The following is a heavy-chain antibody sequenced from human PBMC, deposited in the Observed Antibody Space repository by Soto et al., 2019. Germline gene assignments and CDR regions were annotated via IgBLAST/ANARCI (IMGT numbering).Heavy chain of an antibody. D-gene: IGHD6-13*01. Sequence: PSDTLSLTCSVSSDSMNSGGYYWSWIRQHPGKGLEWIVYIESYGDTFYNPSLKSRVTISVDTSKNQFSLNLTSVAAADTAVYYCARRGGSWSGDYYYAMDVWGQGTTVTVS. J-gene: IGHJ6*02. CDR3: ARRGGSWSGDYYYAMDV. CDR1: SDSMNSGGYY. V-gene: IGHV4-31*03. CDR2: IESYGDT.